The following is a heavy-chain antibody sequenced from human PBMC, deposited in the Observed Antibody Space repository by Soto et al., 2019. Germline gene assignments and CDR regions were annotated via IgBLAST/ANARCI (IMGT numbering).Heavy chain of an antibody. J-gene: IGHJ4*02. CDR2: ISAYNGNT. D-gene: IGHD1-1*01. V-gene: IGHV1-18*01. Sequence: ASVKVSCKASGYTFTSYCISWVRQAPGQGLEWMGWISAYNGNTNYAQKLQGRVTMTTDTSTSTAYMELRSLRSDDTAVYYCAKSLHWEQPHYCDYWGQGMLVTVSS. CDR1: GYTFTSYC. CDR3: AKSLHWEQPHYCDY.